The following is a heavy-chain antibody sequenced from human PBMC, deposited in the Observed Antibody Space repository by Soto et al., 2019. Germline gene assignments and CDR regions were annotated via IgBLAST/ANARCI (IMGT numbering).Heavy chain of an antibody. J-gene: IGHJ3*02. CDR2: VGGSDDDK. CDR1: GFTFSDYA. Sequence: EVQLLESGGGVVQPGGSLRLSCAASGFTFSDYAMSWVRQTPGKGLQWVSGVGGSDDDKHYADSVRGRFIVSRDNSKNTLYLQMNSLRADDSAIYYGGKDATSVNGVWDPFDMWGQGTEVTVSS. CDR3: GKDATSVNGVWDPFDM. D-gene: IGHD2-8*01. V-gene: IGHV3-23*01.